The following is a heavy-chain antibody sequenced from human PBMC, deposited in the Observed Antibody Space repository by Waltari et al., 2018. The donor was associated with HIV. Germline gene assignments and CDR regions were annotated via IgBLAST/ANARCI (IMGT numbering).Heavy chain of an antibody. J-gene: IGHJ6*02. D-gene: IGHD3-3*01. V-gene: IGHV4-31*03. CDR1: GGSIRSGGSY. Sequence: QVQLQESGPGLVKPSQTLSLTCTVSGGSIRSGGSYWSWVRQHPGQGLEWIGYIYYSGSTYYNPSLKSRVTISVDTSKNQFSLKLSSVTAADTAVYYCARDHATIFGGGGRDYGMDVWGQGTTVTVSS. CDR3: ARDHATIFGGGGRDYGMDV. CDR2: IYYSGST.